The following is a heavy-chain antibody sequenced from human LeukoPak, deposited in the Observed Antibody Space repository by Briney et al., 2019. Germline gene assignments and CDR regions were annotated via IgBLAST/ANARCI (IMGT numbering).Heavy chain of an antibody. D-gene: IGHD4-23*01. CDR2: INHSGST. V-gene: IGHV4-34*01. CDR3: AREGKLRPADY. Sequence: PSETLSLTCAVYGGSFSGYYWSWIRQPPGKGLEWIGEINHSGSTNYNPSLKSRVTISVDTSKNQFSLKLSSVTAADTAVYYCAREGKLRPADYWGQGTLVTVSS. CDR1: GGSFSGYY. J-gene: IGHJ4*02.